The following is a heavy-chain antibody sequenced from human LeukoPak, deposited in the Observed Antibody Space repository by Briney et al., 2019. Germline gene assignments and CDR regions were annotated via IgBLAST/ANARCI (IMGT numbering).Heavy chain of an antibody. D-gene: IGHD1-26*01. CDR3: ATLAGES. Sequence: SETLSLTCTVSGGSIISSAYSWGWIRQPPGKGLEYIGNIYYSGSAYYNPSLKSRVTLSVDTSNHQFSLRLTSVTAADTAVYYCATLAGESWGQGTLVTVSS. J-gene: IGHJ5*02. CDR1: GGSIISSAYS. CDR2: IYYSGSA. V-gene: IGHV4-39*01.